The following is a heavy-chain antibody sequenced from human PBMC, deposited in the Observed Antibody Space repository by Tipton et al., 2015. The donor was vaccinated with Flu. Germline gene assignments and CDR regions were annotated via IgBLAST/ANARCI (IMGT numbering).Heavy chain of an antibody. D-gene: IGHD2-15*01. CDR1: GDSVSSSSTA. Sequence: GLVKPSQTLSLTCAISGDSVSSSSTAWNWIRQSPSGGLEWLGRTYYRSKWFNDYAVSVKSRMIINPDTSKNQIPLQLNSVTPEDTAVYYCARVGLGGISVPGGYYYFCGMDVWGQETTVTVSS. CDR3: ARVGLGGISVPGGYYYFCGMDV. J-gene: IGHJ6*02. V-gene: IGHV6-1*01. CDR2: TYYRSKWFN.